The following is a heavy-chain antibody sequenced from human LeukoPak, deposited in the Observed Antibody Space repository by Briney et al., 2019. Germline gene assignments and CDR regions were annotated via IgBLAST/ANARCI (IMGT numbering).Heavy chain of an antibody. V-gene: IGHV3-7*04. CDR3: ARYGSIAAAGTFDC. D-gene: IGHD6-13*01. Sequence: GGSLRLSCAASGFTFSRFWMSWVRQAPGKGLEWVANVKQDGSEKYYVDSVKGRFTISRDNAKNSLYLQMNSLRAEDTAVYYCARYGSIAAAGTFDCWGQGTLVTVSS. CDR1: GFTFSRFW. CDR2: VKQDGSEK. J-gene: IGHJ4*02.